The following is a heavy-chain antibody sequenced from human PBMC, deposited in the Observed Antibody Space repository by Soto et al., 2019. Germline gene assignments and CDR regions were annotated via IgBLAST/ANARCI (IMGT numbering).Heavy chain of an antibody. V-gene: IGHV1-69*06. D-gene: IGHD3-22*01. CDR3: ARGSYYYDSSGYTAWFDP. J-gene: IGHJ5*02. Sequence: VQLVQSGAEVKKPGSSVKVSCKASGGTFSSYAISWVRQAPGQGLEWMGGSIPIFGTANYAQKFQGRVTITADKSTSTAYMELSSLRSEDTAVYYCARGSYYYDSSGYTAWFDPWCQGTLVTVSS. CDR1: GGTFSSYA. CDR2: SIPIFGTA.